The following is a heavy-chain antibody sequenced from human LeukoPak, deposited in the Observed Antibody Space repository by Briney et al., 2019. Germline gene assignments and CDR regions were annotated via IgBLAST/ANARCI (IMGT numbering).Heavy chain of an antibody. D-gene: IGHD2-15*01. CDR1: GCFVCGYF. CDR2: IYTSGST. J-gene: IGHJ3*02. CDR3: ARYHCSGGSCYPHDAFDI. Sequence: PSETLSFTCTVSGCFVCGYFWSWFRLPAGLGLDRLGLIYTSGSTNYTPSLKSRVTMSVDTSKNQFSLRLTSVTAADTALYYCARYHCSGGSCYPHDAFDIWGQGTMVTVSS. V-gene: IGHV4-4*07.